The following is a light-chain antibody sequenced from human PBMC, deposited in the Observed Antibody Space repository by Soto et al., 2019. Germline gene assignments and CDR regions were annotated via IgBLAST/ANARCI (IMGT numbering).Light chain of an antibody. Sequence: EIVLTQSPDTLSLFPGERATLSCRASQSVSSTYLAWYQQKPGQAPRPLISAASSRATGTPDRFSGSGSGTDVTLTISRLEPEALAVYYWQQYGSSRWTFGPGTKVEIK. CDR1: QSVSSTY. CDR2: AAS. J-gene: IGKJ1*01. V-gene: IGKV3-20*01. CDR3: QQYGSSRWT.